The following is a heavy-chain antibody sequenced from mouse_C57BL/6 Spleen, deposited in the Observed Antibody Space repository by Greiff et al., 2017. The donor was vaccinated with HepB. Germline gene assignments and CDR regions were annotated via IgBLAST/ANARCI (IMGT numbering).Heavy chain of an antibody. CDR1: GYTFTSYW. CDR3: ARSGYGNPYYAMDY. V-gene: IGHV1-69*01. Sequence: VQLQQPGAELVMPGASVKLSCKASGYTFTSYWMHWVKQRPGQGLEWIGEIDPSDSYTNYNQKFKGKSTLTVDKSSSTAYMQLSSLTSEDSAVYYCARSGYGNPYYAMDYWGQGTSVTVSS. D-gene: IGHD2-10*02. CDR2: IDPSDSYT. J-gene: IGHJ4*01.